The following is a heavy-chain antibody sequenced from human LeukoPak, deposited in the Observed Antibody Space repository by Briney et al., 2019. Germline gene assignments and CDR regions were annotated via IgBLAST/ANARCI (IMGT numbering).Heavy chain of an antibody. Sequence: GGSLRLSCAASGFIFSNYNMNWVRQAPGKGLEWVASIGGSSPYIDYADSVKGRFTISRDNARNSLSLEMNSLRVEDTAVYYCATLGAYWGQGTLVTVSS. CDR2: IGGSSPYI. CDR1: GFIFSNYN. D-gene: IGHD3-16*01. CDR3: ATLGAY. V-gene: IGHV3-21*06. J-gene: IGHJ4*02.